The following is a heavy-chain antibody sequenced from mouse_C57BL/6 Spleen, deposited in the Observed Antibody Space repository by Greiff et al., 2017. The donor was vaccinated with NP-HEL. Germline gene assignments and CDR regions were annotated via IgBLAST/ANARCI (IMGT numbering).Heavy chain of an antibody. CDR3: ARSSAGSTSFAY. D-gene: IGHD1-1*01. J-gene: IGHJ3*01. CDR1: GYAFSSYW. Sequence: VQLQQSGAELVKPGASVKISCKASGYAFSSYWMNWVKQRPGKGLEWIGQIYPGDGDTNYNGKFKGKATLTADKSSSTAYMQLSSLTSEDSAVYFCARSSAGSTSFAYWGQGTLVTVSA. CDR2: IYPGDGDT. V-gene: IGHV1-80*01.